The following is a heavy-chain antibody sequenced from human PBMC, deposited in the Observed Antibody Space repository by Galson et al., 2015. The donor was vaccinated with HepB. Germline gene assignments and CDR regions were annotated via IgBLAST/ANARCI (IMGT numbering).Heavy chain of an antibody. CDR2: ISSSGSTI. D-gene: IGHD3-16*02. J-gene: IGHJ6*03. Sequence: SLRLSCAASGFTFSDYYMSWIRQAPGKGLEWVSYISSSGSTIYYADSVKGRFTISRDNAKNSLYLQMNSLRAEDTAVYYCARAPRESSPGSYYYYYYYMDVWGKGTTVTVSS. V-gene: IGHV3-11*01. CDR3: ARAPRESSPGSYYYYYYYMDV. CDR1: GFTFSDYY.